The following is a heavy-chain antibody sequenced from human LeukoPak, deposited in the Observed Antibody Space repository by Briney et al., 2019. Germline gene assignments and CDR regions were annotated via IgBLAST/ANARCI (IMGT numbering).Heavy chain of an antibody. V-gene: IGHV4-61*02. CDR1: GGSISSGSYY. D-gene: IGHD6-13*01. CDR2: ISTSGRT. CDR3: ARRGSSWFPYNWFDP. J-gene: IGHJ5*02. Sequence: SETLSLTCTVSGGSISSGSYYWSWIRQPAGKGLEWIGRISTSGRTNYNPSLKSRVTISVDTSKNQFSLKLSSVTAADTAVYYCARRGSSWFPYNWFDPWGQGTLVTVSS.